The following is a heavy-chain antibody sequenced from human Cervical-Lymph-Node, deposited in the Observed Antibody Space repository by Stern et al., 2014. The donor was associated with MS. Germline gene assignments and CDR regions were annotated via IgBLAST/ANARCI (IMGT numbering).Heavy chain of an antibody. V-gene: IGHV1-2*06. D-gene: IGHD5/OR15-5a*01. CDR3: AGVFGAGHSVYDHLFDY. CDR2: INPNAGAT. CDR1: GYTFTDYY. Sequence: QVQLVQSGADVKKPGASVKVSCKASGYTFTDYYIHWVRQAPGQGLEWMGRINPNAGATNYAQRFQGRVTMTRDTSISTAYMELSRLTSDDSAVFYCAGVFGAGHSVYDHLFDYWGQGTLVTVSS. J-gene: IGHJ4*02.